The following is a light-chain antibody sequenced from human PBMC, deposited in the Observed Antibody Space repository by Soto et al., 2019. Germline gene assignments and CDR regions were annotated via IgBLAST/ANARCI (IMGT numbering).Light chain of an antibody. V-gene: IGKV3-20*01. J-gene: IGKJ2*01. Sequence: EIVLTQSPGTLSLSPGERATLSCRASQSVSSRYLAWYQQKPGQAPRLLIYGASSRATGIPDRFSGSGSGTDFTLTISRLEPEDFAVYSCQQCGWSPPYTFGQGTKLEIK. CDR3: QQCGWSPPYT. CDR2: GAS. CDR1: QSVSSRY.